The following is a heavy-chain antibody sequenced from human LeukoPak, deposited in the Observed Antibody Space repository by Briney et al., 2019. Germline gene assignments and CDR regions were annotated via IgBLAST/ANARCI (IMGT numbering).Heavy chain of an antibody. CDR1: GGSISSGDYY. CDR2: IYYSGST. J-gene: IGHJ4*02. D-gene: IGHD3-3*01. V-gene: IGHV4-61*08. Sequence: SETLSLTCTVSGGSISSGDYYWSWIRQPPGKGLEWIGYIYYSGSTNYNPSLKSRVTISVDTSKNQFSLKLSSVTAADTAVYYCARLEYYDFWSGYPADYWGQGTLVTVSS. CDR3: ARLEYYDFWSGYPADY.